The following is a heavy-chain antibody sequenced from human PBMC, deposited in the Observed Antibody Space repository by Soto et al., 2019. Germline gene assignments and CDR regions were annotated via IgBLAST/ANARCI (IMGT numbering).Heavy chain of an antibody. V-gene: IGHV5-51*01. CDR3: ARGYCTTTICDPWFDP. CDR2: IYPGDSDT. J-gene: IGHJ5*02. Sequence: ESLKISCTGVGYSFTSYWIAWVRQMPGKGLEWMGIIYPGDSDTRYSPSFQGQVTISADKSITTVYLQWSSLKASDTAMYYCARGYCTTTICDPWFDPWGQGTLVTVSS. D-gene: IGHD2-2*01. CDR1: GYSFTSYW.